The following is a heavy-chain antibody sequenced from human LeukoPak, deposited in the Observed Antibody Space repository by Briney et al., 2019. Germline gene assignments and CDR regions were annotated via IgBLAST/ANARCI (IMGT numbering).Heavy chain of an antibody. J-gene: IGHJ4*02. CDR2: ISVDGGVT. CDR3: AKDSVGVAGPDY. CDR1: GFTFSMYA. V-gene: IGHV3-23*01. D-gene: IGHD6-19*01. Sequence: PGGSLRLSCAASGFTFSMYAMSWVRQAPGKGLEWVSVISVDGGVTYYADSVKGRFTISRDNSKSTLYLQMNSLRAEDTAVYYCAKDSVGVAGPDYWGQGSLVTVSS.